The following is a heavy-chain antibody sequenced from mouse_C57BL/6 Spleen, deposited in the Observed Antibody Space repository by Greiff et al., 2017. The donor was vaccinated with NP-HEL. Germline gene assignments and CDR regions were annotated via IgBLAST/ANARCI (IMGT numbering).Heavy chain of an antibody. J-gene: IGHJ4*01. V-gene: IGHV1-76*01. Sequence: VHVKQSGAELVRPGASVKLSCKASGYTFTDYYINWVKQRPGQGLEWIARIYPGSGNTYYNEKFKGKATLTAEKSSSTAYMQLSSLTSEDSAVYFCARSDDYGYYYAMDYWGQGTSVTVSS. D-gene: IGHD2-4*01. CDR1: GYTFTDYY. CDR3: ARSDDYGYYYAMDY. CDR2: IYPGSGNT.